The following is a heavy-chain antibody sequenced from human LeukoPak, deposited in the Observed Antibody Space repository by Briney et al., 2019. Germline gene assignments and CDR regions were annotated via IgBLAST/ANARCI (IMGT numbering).Heavy chain of an antibody. CDR1: GGSISSYY. D-gene: IGHD6-6*01. V-gene: IGHV4-59*01. Sequence: SETLSLTCTVSGGSISSYYWSWNRQPPGKGLEWIGYIYYSGSTNYNPSLKSRVTISVDTSKNQFSLKLSSVTAADTAVYYCARAGTEYSSSSGLGFDYWGQGTLVTVSS. J-gene: IGHJ4*02. CDR2: IYYSGST. CDR3: ARAGTEYSSSSGLGFDY.